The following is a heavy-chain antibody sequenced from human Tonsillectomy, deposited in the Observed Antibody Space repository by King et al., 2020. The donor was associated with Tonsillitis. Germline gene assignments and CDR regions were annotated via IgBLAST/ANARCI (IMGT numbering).Heavy chain of an antibody. D-gene: IGHD2-2*02. J-gene: IGHJ4*02. V-gene: IGHV3-11*01. CDR3: ARGRFCSSTSCYTRFLVNY. Sequence: VQLVESGGGLVKPGGSLRLSCAASGFTFSDYYMSWIRQAPGKGLGGVSYISSSGSTIYSADSVKGRFTISRDNAKNSLYLQMNSLRAEDTAVYYCARGRFCSSTSCYTRFLVNYWGQGTLVTVSS. CDR1: GFTFSDYY. CDR2: ISSSGSTI.